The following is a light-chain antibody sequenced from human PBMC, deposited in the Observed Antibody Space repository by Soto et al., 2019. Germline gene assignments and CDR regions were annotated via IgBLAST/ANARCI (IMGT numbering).Light chain of an antibody. CDR3: SSYAGSKV. CDR1: SSDVGGYNY. J-gene: IGLJ3*02. V-gene: IGLV2-8*01. CDR2: EVS. Sequence: QSALTQPPSASVSPGQSVTISCTGTSSDVGGYNYVSWYQQHPGKAPKLMIYEVSKRPSGVPDRFSGSKSGNTASLTVSGLQAEDEADYYCSSYAGSKVFGGGTKLTVL.